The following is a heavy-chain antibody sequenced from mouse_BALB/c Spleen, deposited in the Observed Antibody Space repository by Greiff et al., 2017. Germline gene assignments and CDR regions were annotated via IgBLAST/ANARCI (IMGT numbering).Heavy chain of an antibody. CDR1: GFNIKDTY. D-gene: IGHD1-1*01. J-gene: IGHJ2*01. CDR2: IDPANGNT. Sequence: VQLQQSGAELVKPGASVKLSCTASGFNIKDTYMHWVKQRPEQGLEWIGRIDPANGNTKYDPKFQGKATITADTSSNTAYLQLSSLTSEDTAVYYCAIFYGSSYWGQGTTLTVSS. V-gene: IGHV14-3*02. CDR3: AIFYGSSY.